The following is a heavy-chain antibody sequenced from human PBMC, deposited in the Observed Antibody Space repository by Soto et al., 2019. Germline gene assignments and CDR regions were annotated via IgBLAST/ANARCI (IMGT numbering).Heavy chain of an antibody. D-gene: IGHD3-3*01. CDR2: ISYDGSNK. Sequence: GGSLRLSCAASGFTFSSYARHWVRQAPGKGLEWVAVISYDGSNKYYADSVKGRFTISRDNSKNTLYLQMNSLRAEDTAVYYCARDTNYDFWSGYKIDFDYWGQGTLVTVSS. V-gene: IGHV3-30-3*01. CDR1: GFTFSSYA. CDR3: ARDTNYDFWSGYKIDFDY. J-gene: IGHJ4*02.